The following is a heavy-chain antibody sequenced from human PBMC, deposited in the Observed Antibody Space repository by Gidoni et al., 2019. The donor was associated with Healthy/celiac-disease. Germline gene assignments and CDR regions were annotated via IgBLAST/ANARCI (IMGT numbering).Heavy chain of an antibody. D-gene: IGHD6-13*01. CDR3: AKEGGIAAERDY. CDR1: GFTFSSYA. J-gene: IGHJ4*02. Sequence: EVQLLASGGGLVQPGGSLSLSCASSGFTFSSYAMSWVRQAPGKGLEWVSAISGSGGSTYDADSVKGRVTISRDNSKNTLYLQMNSLRAEDTAVYYCAKEGGIAAERDYWGQGTLVTVSS. CDR2: ISGSGGST. V-gene: IGHV3-23*01.